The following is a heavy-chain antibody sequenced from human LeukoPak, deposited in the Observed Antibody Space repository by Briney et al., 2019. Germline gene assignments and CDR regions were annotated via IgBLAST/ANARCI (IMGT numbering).Heavy chain of an antibody. J-gene: IGHJ4*02. Sequence: GGSLRLSCAASGFTFSSYAMSWVRQAPGKGLEWVSTISNSDYSTYYADSVKGRFTISRDNAKNSLYLQMNSLRAEDTAVYYCARDRTASDYWGQGTLVTVSS. D-gene: IGHD4-17*01. V-gene: IGHV3-21*01. CDR3: ARDRTASDY. CDR1: GFTFSSYA. CDR2: ISNSDYST.